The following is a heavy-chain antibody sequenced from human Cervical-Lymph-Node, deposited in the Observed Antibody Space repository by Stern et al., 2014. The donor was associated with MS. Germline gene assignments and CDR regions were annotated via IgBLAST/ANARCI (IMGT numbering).Heavy chain of an antibody. CDR2: IYWDDDK. J-gene: IGHJ4*02. D-gene: IGHD2-15*01. CDR3: AHSRVKYCRGGTCYSSLFDY. V-gene: IGHV2-5*08. CDR1: GFSLSTSGMR. Sequence: ESGPALVKPTQALTLTCTFSGFSLSTSGMRVSWIRQPPGKALEWFALIYWDDDKLYSPSLKNRLTIIKDTSKNQVVLTMTNVDPVDTATYYCAHSRVKYCRGGTCYSSLFDYWGQGTLVTVSS.